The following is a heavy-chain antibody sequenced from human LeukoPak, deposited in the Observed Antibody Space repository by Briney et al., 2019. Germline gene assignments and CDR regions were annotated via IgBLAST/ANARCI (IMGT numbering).Heavy chain of an antibody. CDR1: GGSISSGSYY. CDR3: ARDSPHCSSTSCYTGSVDY. D-gene: IGHD2-2*02. V-gene: IGHV4-61*02. J-gene: IGHJ4*02. CDR2: IYTSGRT. Sequence: PSQTLSLTCTVSGGSISSGSYYLSWIRQPAGNGLEWIGRIYTSGRTNYSPSLKSRVTISVDTSKNQFSLKLSSVTAADTAVYYCARDSPHCSSTSCYTGSVDYWGQGTLVTVSS.